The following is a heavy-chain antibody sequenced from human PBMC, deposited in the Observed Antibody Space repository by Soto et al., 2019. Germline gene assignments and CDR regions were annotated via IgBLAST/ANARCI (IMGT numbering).Heavy chain of an antibody. V-gene: IGHV3-23*01. J-gene: IGHJ6*02. CDR3: AKPLAARGYYYYGMDV. CDR1: GFTFSSYA. CDR2: ISGSGGST. Sequence: VGSLRLSCAASGFTFSSYAMSWVRQAPGKGLEWVSAISGSGGSTYYADSVKGRFTISRDNSKNTLYLQMNSLRAEDTAVYYCAKPLAARGYYYYGMDVWGQGTTVPVSS. D-gene: IGHD6-6*01.